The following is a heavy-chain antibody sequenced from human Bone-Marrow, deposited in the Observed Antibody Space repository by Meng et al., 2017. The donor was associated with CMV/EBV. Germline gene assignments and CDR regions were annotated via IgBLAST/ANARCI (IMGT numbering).Heavy chain of an antibody. CDR2: INPDSGDT. CDR1: GYIFTDYY. V-gene: IGHV1-2*02. D-gene: IGHD3-10*01. J-gene: IGHJ4*02. Sequence: GESLKISCKTSGYIFTDYYIHWMRQAPGQGPEWLGWINPDSGDTKYAQKFQGRVTLTRDTSISTAHMELRRLTADDRAIYYCAKDRGVYGTYFSASGSYDEGPSGGGPTDYWGQGTLVTVSS. CDR3: AKDRGVYGTYFSASGSYDEGPSGGGPTDY.